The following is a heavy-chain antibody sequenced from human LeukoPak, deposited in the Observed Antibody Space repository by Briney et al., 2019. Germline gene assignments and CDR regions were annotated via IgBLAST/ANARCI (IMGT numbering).Heavy chain of an antibody. CDR1: GGSISSYY. D-gene: IGHD4-11*01. V-gene: IGHV4-4*07. CDR2: IYTSGST. J-gene: IGHJ6*03. Sequence: SGTLSLTCTVSGGSISSYYWSWIRQPAGKGLEWIGRIYTSGSTNYNPSLKSRVTMSVDTSKNQFSLKLSSVTAADTAVYYCARTTRIRHFYYYYYMDVWGKGTTVTVSS. CDR3: ARTTRIRHFYYYYYMDV.